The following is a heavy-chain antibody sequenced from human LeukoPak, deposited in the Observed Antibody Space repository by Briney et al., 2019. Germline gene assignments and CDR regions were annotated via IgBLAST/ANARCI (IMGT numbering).Heavy chain of an antibody. CDR2: ISFTSITI. V-gene: IGHV3-48*04. CDR1: GLTFSNSD. Sequence: XGSLXXXXAASGLTFSNSDMNWVRQVPGKGLEWVSFISFTSITIYYADSVKGRFTISRDNAKGSMFLQMNSLRAEDTAVYYCASHQRYFDSWGQGPLVPVSS. D-gene: IGHD2-2*01. CDR3: ASHQRYFDS. J-gene: IGHJ4*02.